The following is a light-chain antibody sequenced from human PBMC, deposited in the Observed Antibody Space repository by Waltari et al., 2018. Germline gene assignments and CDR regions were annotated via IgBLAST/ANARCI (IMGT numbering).Light chain of an antibody. J-gene: IGKJ1*01. CDR1: QSISSN. CDR2: AAS. Sequence: DIQMTQSPSSLSASVGDRVTITCRASQSISSNLNWYQQKPGKAPKLLIYAASSLQSGVPSRFSGSGSGTEFILTISSLQPDDFATYYCQQYNSYSPTFGQGTKVEIK. V-gene: IGKV1-5*01. CDR3: QQYNSYSPT.